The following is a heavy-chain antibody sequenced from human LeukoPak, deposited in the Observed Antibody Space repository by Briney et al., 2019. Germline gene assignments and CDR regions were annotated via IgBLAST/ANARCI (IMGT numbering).Heavy chain of an antibody. D-gene: IGHD3-22*01. V-gene: IGHV3-23*01. CDR3: ARRPYYYDSSGLLVYFDY. J-gene: IGHJ4*02. CDR2: ISGSGGST. Sequence: GGSLRLSCAASGFTFSSYAMRWVRQAPGRGLEWVSAISGSGGSTYYADSVKGRFTISRDNSKNTLYLQMNSLRAEDTAVYYCARRPYYYDSSGLLVYFDYWGQGTLVTVSS. CDR1: GFTFSSYA.